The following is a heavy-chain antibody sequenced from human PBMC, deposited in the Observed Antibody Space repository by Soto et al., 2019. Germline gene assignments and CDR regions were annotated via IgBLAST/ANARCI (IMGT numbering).Heavy chain of an antibody. V-gene: IGHV1-3*01. CDR3: ARDFSSSWYWFDP. CDR1: GYTFTSYD. J-gene: IGHJ5*02. D-gene: IGHD6-13*01. CDR2: INAGNVNT. Sequence: GASVQVSCKASGYTFTSYDMHWVRQAPGQRLEWMGWINAGNVNTKYSQKFQGRVTITRDTSASTAYMELSSLRSEDTAVYYCARDFSSSWYWFDPWGQGTLVTVSS.